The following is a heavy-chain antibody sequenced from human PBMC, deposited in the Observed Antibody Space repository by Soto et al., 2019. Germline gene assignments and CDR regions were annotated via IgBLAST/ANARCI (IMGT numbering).Heavy chain of an antibody. V-gene: IGHV3-33*01. CDR3: ARADSLGSHYYYGMDV. D-gene: IGHD3-22*01. J-gene: IGHJ6*02. CDR2: IWYDGSNK. CDR1: GVTFSSYG. Sequence: QVQLVESGGGVVQPGRSLRLSCAASGVTFSSYGMHWVRQAPGKGLEWVAVIWYDGSNKYYADSVKGRFTISRDNSKNALYLQINSLRAEDTAVYYCARADSLGSHYYYGMDVWGQGTTVTVSS.